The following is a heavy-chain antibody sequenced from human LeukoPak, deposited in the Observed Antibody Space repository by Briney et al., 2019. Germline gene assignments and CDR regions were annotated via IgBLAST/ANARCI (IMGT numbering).Heavy chain of an antibody. CDR1: GFTLSSYW. Sequence: GGSLRLSCAASGFTLSSYWMSWVRQAPGKGLEWVANIKQDGSEKYYVDSVKGRFTISRDNAKNSLYLQMNSLRAEDTAVYYCANFPYCSSTSCYAYWGQGTLVTVSS. V-gene: IGHV3-7*01. CDR2: IKQDGSEK. J-gene: IGHJ4*02. CDR3: ANFPYCSSTSCYAY. D-gene: IGHD2-2*01.